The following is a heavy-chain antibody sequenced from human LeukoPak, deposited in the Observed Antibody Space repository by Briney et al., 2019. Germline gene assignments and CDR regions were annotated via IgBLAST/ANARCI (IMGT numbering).Heavy chain of an antibody. V-gene: IGHV3-48*03. D-gene: IGHD4/OR15-4a*01. CDR2: ISSSGSTI. J-gene: IGHJ4*02. CDR3: ARRAGAHSHPYDC. CDR1: GFPFSRYE. Sequence: PGGPLRLPCAASGFPFSRYEMNWVRQAPGKGLEWVSYISSSGSTIYYADSVKGRFTISRENAKNSLYLQMNSLRAEDTAVYYCARRAGAHSHPYDCWGQGTLVTVSS.